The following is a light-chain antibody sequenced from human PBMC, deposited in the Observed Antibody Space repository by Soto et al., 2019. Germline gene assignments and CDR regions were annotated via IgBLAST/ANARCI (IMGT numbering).Light chain of an antibody. J-gene: IGKJ3*01. CDR1: QSVSSSY. Sequence: EIVLTQSPGTLSLSPGERATLSCRASQSVSSSYLAWYQQKPGQAPRLLIYGASSRATGIPDRFSGSGSGTDFTHTISTLEPEDFAVYYCQQYGSSPPFTFGPGTKVDIK. CDR2: GAS. CDR3: QQYGSSPPFT. V-gene: IGKV3-20*01.